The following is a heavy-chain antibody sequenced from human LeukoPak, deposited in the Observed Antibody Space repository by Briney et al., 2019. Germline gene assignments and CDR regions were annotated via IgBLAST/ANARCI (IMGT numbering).Heavy chain of an antibody. V-gene: IGHV1-69*05. CDR3: ARGGYSYGSTYYYYYYMDV. J-gene: IGHJ6*03. CDR1: GGTFSSYA. CDR2: IIPIFGTA. D-gene: IGHD5-18*01. Sequence: SVKVSCKASGGTFSSYAISWVRQAPGQGLEWMGGIIPIFGTANYAQKFQGRVTITTDESTSTAYMELSSLRPEDTAVYYCARGGYSYGSTYYYYYYMDVWGKGTTVTVSS.